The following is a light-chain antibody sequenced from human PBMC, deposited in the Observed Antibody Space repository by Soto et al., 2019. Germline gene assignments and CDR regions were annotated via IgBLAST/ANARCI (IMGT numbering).Light chain of an antibody. CDR2: GAS. Sequence: EIVMTQSPATSVSPGERATLSCRASQSVSGNLAWYQQKPAQAPRLLIYGASTRATGVPARFTGRGSGTDFTLNISSLQSGDFAVYYCLQYNTWPYTFGQGTKVEIK. V-gene: IGKV3-15*01. CDR1: QSVSGN. J-gene: IGKJ2*01. CDR3: LQYNTWPYT.